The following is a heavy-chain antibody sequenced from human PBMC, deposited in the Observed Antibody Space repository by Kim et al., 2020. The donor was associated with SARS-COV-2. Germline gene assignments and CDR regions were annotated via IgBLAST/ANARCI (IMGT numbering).Heavy chain of an antibody. Sequence: GGSLRLSCAASGFTFSDYYMSWIRQAPGKGLEWLSYISTTSTYTNYADSVKGRFTISRDNTKDSLYLQMNSLRVEDTALYYCARVTPGGSSSWYDDWGQGTLVTVSS. V-gene: IGHV3-11*05. CDR1: GFTFSDYY. D-gene: IGHD6-13*01. CDR2: ISTTSTYT. J-gene: IGHJ5*02. CDR3: ARVTPGGSSSWYDD.